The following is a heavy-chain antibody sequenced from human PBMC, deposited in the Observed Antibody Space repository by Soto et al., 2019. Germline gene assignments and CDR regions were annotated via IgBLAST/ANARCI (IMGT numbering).Heavy chain of an antibody. D-gene: IGHD6-13*01. J-gene: IGHJ4*02. V-gene: IGHV5-10-1*01. Sequence: ETLSLTCTVSGGSISSYYWSWIRQPPGKGLEWMGRIDPSDSYTNYSPSFQGHVTISADKSISTAYLQWSSLKASDTAMYYCARLQAAAGDNDLTFDYWGQGTLVTVSS. CDR2: IDPSDSYT. CDR3: ARLQAAAGDNDLTFDY. CDR1: GGSISSYY.